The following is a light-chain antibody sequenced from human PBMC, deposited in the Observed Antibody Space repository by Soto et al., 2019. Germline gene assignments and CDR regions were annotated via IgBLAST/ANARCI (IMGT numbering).Light chain of an antibody. Sequence: QSALTQPASVSGSPGQSITISCTGSSSDIGGYNYVSWYQQYPGKAPKLLIYEVSNRPSGVSNRFSGSKSGNTASLTISGLQAEDEADYYCSSYATSIGVFGGWTKLTVL. CDR2: EVS. V-gene: IGLV2-14*03. CDR3: SSYATSIGV. J-gene: IGLJ3*02. CDR1: SSDIGGYNY.